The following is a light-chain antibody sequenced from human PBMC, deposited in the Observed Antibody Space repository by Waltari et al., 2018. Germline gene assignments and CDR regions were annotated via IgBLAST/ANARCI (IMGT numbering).Light chain of an antibody. Sequence: TVLTQSPVTLSLSPGERATLSCRTSQTVNTYLAWYQQQPGQAPRLLIYDTSNRATGIPARFSGSGSGTDFTLTISSLEPEDFAVYYCQQRNSWPLTFGGGTKVEIK. CDR2: DTS. J-gene: IGKJ4*01. V-gene: IGKV3-11*01. CDR3: QQRNSWPLT. CDR1: QTVNTY.